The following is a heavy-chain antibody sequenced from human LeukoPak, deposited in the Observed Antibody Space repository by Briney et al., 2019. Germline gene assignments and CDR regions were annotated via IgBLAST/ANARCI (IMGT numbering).Heavy chain of an antibody. CDR1: GGSISSGSYY. D-gene: IGHD3-3*01. Sequence: SETLSLTCTVSGGSISSGSYYWSWIRQPAGKGLEWIGRIYTSGSTNYNPSLKSRVTISVDTSKNQFSLKLSSVTAADTAVYYCARSSRSGYSYYWGQGTLVTVSS. CDR3: ARSSRSGYSYY. CDR2: IYTSGST. V-gene: IGHV4-61*02. J-gene: IGHJ4*02.